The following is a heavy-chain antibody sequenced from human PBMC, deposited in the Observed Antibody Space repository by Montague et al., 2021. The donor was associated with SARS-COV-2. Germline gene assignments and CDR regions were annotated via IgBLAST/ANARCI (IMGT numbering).Heavy chain of an antibody. Sequence: PALVKPTQTLTLTCTFSGFSLSTSGMCVSWIRQPPGKALEWLALIDWDDDKYYSTSLKTRLTISKDTSKNQVVLTMTNMDPVDTATYYCARIRDYDFLTGSYSGFDYWGQGTLVTVSS. V-gene: IGHV2-70*01. CDR2: IDWDDDK. CDR3: ARIRDYDFLTGSYSGFDY. CDR1: GFSLSTSGMC. J-gene: IGHJ4*02. D-gene: IGHD3-9*01.